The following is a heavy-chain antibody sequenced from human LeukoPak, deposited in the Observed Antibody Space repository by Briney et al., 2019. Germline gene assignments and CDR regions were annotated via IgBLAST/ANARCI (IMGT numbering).Heavy chain of an antibody. Sequence: GGSLRLSCAASGLTLRSHWMHWVRHAPGKGLVWVARINSDESSTYYADSVKGRFTISRDNARNTLFLQMNSLRAEDTTVYYCARSDWFDPWGQGTLVTVSS. CDR1: GLTLRSHW. D-gene: IGHD3-3*01. V-gene: IGHV3-74*01. CDR3: ARSDWFDP. CDR2: INSDESST. J-gene: IGHJ5*02.